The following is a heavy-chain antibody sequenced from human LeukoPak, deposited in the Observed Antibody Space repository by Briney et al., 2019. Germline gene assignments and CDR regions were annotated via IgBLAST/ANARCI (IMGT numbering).Heavy chain of an antibody. J-gene: IGHJ3*02. CDR1: GGTFSSYA. D-gene: IGHD5-12*01. CDR3: AKELTERWIIDAFDI. Sequence: SVKVSCKASGGTFSSYAISWVRQAPGQGLEWMGGIIPIFGTANYAQKFQGRVTITADKSTSTAYMELSSLRSEDTAVYYCAKELTERWIIDAFDIWGQGTVVTVSS. CDR2: IIPIFGTA. V-gene: IGHV1-69*06.